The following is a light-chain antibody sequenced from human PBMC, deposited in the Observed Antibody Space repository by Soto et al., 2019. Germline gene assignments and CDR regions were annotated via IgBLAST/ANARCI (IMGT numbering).Light chain of an antibody. V-gene: IGKV3-15*01. Sequence: EIVLTQSPGTLSLSPGESATLSCRASQSVGRNYLAWFQHKPDQAPRLLIYDASTRATGIPARFSGSGSGTEFTLTINSLQSEDFAVYYCQQYNNWPRTFGQGTKVEIK. J-gene: IGKJ1*01. CDR3: QQYNNWPRT. CDR2: DAS. CDR1: QSVGRN.